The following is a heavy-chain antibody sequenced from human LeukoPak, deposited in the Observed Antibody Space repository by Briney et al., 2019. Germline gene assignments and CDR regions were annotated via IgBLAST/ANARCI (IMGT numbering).Heavy chain of an antibody. V-gene: IGHV3-30-3*01. CDR1: GFTFSTYP. Sequence: GRSLRLSCAASGFTFSTYPMHWVRQAPGKGLEWVAVISYDDGTNKYYADAVKGVLTISRDNSKNTLYLQMNSLRAEDTAVYYCARLNLGYGYFLEATKHDYWGQGTLVTVSS. CDR2: ISYDDGTNK. J-gene: IGHJ4*02. D-gene: IGHD5-18*01. CDR3: ARLNLGYGYFLEATKHDY.